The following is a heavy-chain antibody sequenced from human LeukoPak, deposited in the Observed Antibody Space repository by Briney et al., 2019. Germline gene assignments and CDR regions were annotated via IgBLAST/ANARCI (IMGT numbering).Heavy chain of an antibody. CDR3: ADYYASGSYPP. CDR2: ILSKTSGGTT. Sequence: GGSLSLSCAASGFSFSNAWMNWVRQAPGKGLEWVGRILSKTSGGTTDYATPVEGRFTISRDDSKNMLYLHMNSLQIEDTAVYYCADYYASGSYPPWGQGTLVTVSS. V-gene: IGHV3-15*07. CDR1: GFSFSNAW. D-gene: IGHD3-10*01. J-gene: IGHJ5*02.